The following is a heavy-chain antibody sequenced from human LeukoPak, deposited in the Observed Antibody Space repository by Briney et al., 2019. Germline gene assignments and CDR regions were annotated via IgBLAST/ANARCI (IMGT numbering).Heavy chain of an antibody. V-gene: IGHV1-2*02. J-gene: IGHJ6*03. CDR1: GYTFTGYY. Sequence: ASVKVSCKASGYTFTGYYMHWVRQAHGPGLEWMGWINPNSDGTNYAQKLHGRVTMTRDTSISIAYMELSRLRSEDTAVYYCARAPVWNYNYYYMGVWGKGGTVTVSS. CDR3: ARAPVWNYNYYYMGV. CDR2: INPNSDGT. D-gene: IGHD1-1*01.